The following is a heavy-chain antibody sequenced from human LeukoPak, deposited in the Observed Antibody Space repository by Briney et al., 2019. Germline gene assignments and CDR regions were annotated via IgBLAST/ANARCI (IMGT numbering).Heavy chain of an antibody. CDR1: GYTFTDYY. CDR2: INPNSGVI. Sequence: GASVKVSRKTSGYTFTDYYMHWVRQAPGQGFEWMGWINPNSGVISSAQKFRGRVTMTRDTSITTVYMEVRWLTSDDTAIYYCARADRLDGAPYLIGPWGQGTLVTVSS. D-gene: IGHD2-21*01. J-gene: IGHJ5*02. V-gene: IGHV1-2*02. CDR3: ARADRLDGAPYLIGP.